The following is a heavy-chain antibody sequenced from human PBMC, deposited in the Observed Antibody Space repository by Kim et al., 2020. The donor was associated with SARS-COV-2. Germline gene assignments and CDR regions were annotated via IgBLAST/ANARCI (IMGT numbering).Heavy chain of an antibody. D-gene: IGHD5-12*01. J-gene: IGHJ4*02. V-gene: IGHV3-74*01. CDR3: ARDGYNPITDFAY. Sequence: SVEGPFTISRDHAHNTLSLQMNSLRAADTALYYCARDGYNPITDFAYWGQGTLVTVSS.